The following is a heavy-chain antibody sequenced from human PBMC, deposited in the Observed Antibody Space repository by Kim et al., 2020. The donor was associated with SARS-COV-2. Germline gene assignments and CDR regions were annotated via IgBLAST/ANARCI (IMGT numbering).Heavy chain of an antibody. CDR2: VTSGGTT. Sequence: GESLRLSCAASGFTFSNYGMTWIRQAPGKGLEWVSIVTSGGTTFYADSVKGRCTISRDNSKNTLYLQVNSLRADDTAVYYCAKSRGSGSDYGFDYWGQGTLVTVSS. V-gene: IGHV3-23*01. CDR1: GFTFSNYG. CDR3: AKSRGSGSDYGFDY. J-gene: IGHJ4*02. D-gene: IGHD1-26*01.